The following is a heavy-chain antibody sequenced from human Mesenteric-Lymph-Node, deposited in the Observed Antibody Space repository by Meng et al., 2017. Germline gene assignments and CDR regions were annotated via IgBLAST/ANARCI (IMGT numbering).Heavy chain of an antibody. Sequence: QVQQQESGPGLVKPSQTLSLTCTVSGGSLSSGGYYWSWIRQHPGKGLEWIGYIYYSGSTYYNPSLKSRVTISVDTSKNQFSLKLSSVTAADTAVYYCARGPSRWLQFTFDYWGQGTLVTVSS. CDR3: ARGPSRWLQFTFDY. V-gene: IGHV4-31*03. CDR1: GGSLSSGGYY. J-gene: IGHJ4*02. D-gene: IGHD5-24*01. CDR2: IYYSGST.